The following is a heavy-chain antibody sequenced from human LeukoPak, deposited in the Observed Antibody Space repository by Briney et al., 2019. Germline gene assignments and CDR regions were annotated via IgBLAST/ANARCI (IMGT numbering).Heavy chain of an antibody. V-gene: IGHV5-51*01. Sequence: GESLKISCKGSGYSFTSYWIGWVRQTPGKGLEWLGIIYPGDSDTRYSPSFQGQVTISADKSISTAYLQWSSLKASDTAMYYCARHAAAAGIGTNWFDPWGQGTLVTVSS. J-gene: IGHJ5*02. CDR2: IYPGDSDT. CDR3: ARHAAAAGIGTNWFDP. D-gene: IGHD6-13*01. CDR1: GYSFTSYW.